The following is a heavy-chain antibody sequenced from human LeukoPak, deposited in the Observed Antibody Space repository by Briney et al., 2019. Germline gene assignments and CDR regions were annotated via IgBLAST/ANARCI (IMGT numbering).Heavy chain of an antibody. V-gene: IGHV1-8*02. CDR2: INPNSGNT. CDR3: ARSRMGSSGFHDI. D-gene: IGHD6-19*01. Sequence: GASVKVSCKASGYTFTGYYMHWVRQAPGQGLEWMGWINPNSGNTGYAQKFQGRVTMTRDTSISTAYMELSSLRSEDTAVYYCARSRMGSSGFHDIWGQGTMVTVSS. J-gene: IGHJ3*02. CDR1: GYTFTGYY.